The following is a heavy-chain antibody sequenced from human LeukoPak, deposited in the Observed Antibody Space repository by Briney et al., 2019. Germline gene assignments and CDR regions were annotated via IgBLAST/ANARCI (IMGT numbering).Heavy chain of an antibody. V-gene: IGHV4-4*07. Sequence: SETLSLTCTVSGGSISSYYWRWLRQPAGKGLEWIGRIYTSGSTNYNPSLKSRVTMSVDTSKNQFSLKLSSVTAADTAVYYCARDGGYSGYDYLAVGYYFDYWGQGTLVTVSS. D-gene: IGHD5-12*01. CDR3: ARDGGYSGYDYLAVGYYFDY. CDR1: GGSISSYY. CDR2: IYTSGST. J-gene: IGHJ4*02.